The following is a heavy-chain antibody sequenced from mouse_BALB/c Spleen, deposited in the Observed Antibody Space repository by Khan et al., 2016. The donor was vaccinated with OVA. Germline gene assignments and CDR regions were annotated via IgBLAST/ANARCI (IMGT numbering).Heavy chain of an antibody. CDR2: IYPGNSDT. CDR1: GYSFTSYL. V-gene: IGHV1-5*01. CDR3: AVGGYSAFAY. D-gene: IGHD2-12*01. Sequence: EVQLQESGTVLARPGASVKMSCKASGYSFTSYLIHWVKQRPGQGLEWIGDIYPGNSDTTYNQKFKDKAKLTAGTSANTAYMELSSLTNEDSAVYYCAVGGYSAFAYWGQGTLVTVPA. J-gene: IGHJ3*01.